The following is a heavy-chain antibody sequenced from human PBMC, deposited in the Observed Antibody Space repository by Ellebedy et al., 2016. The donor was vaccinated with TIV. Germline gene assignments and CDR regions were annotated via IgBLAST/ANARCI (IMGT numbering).Heavy chain of an antibody. CDR1: GYTLTELS. D-gene: IGHD3-10*01. V-gene: IGHV1-24*01. Sequence: ASVKVSCXVSGYTLTELSMHWVRQASGKGLEWMGGFDPEDGETIYAQKFQGRVTMTEDTSTDTAYMELSRLRSDDAAVYYCARDDWFGELLTYWGQGTLVTVSS. CDR3: ARDDWFGELLTY. CDR2: FDPEDGET. J-gene: IGHJ4*02.